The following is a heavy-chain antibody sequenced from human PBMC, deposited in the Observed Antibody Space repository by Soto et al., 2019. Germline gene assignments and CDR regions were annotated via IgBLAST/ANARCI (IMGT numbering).Heavy chain of an antibody. Sequence: PSQTLSLTCAISGDSVSSNSAAWNWIRQSPSRGLEWLGRTYYRSKWYNDYAVSVKSRITINPDTSKDQFSLQLNSVTPEDTAVYYCARDLRRLMYYYHSSARGAFDIWGHGTMVTVSS. V-gene: IGHV6-1*01. CDR1: GDSVSSNSAA. CDR2: TYYRSKWYN. CDR3: ARDLRRLMYYYHSSARGAFDI. D-gene: IGHD3-22*01. J-gene: IGHJ3*02.